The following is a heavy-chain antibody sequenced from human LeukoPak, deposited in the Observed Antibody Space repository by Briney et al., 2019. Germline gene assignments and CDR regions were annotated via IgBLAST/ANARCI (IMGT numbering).Heavy chain of an antibody. Sequence: SETLSLTCAVYGGSFSGYYWSWIRQPPGKGLEWIGEINHSGSTNYNPSLKSRVTISVDTSKNQFSLKLSSVTAADTAVYYCARGLIVGASPGEFDYWGQGTLVTVSS. CDR2: INHSGST. J-gene: IGHJ4*02. CDR3: ARGLIVGASPGEFDY. D-gene: IGHD1-26*01. CDR1: GGSFSGYY. V-gene: IGHV4-34*01.